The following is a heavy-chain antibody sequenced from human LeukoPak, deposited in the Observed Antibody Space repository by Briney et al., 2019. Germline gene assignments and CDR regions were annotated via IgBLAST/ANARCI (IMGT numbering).Heavy chain of an antibody. V-gene: IGHV1-46*01. Sequence: ASVKVSCKASGYTFANYYMHWVRQAPGQGLEWMGIINPSGGDTSYAQRFQGRVTTTRDMSTSTVYMELSSLRSEDTAVYYCARDPGYDDFYWYFDLWGRGTLVTVSS. D-gene: IGHD5-12*01. CDR2: INPSGGDT. J-gene: IGHJ2*01. CDR3: ARDPGYDDFYWYFDL. CDR1: GYTFANYY.